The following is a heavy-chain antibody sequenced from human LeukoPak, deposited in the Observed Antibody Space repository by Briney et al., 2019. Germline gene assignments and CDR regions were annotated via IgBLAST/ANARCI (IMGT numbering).Heavy chain of an antibody. CDR2: IYYSGCT. V-gene: IGHV4-59*01. J-gene: IGHJ4*02. CDR1: GGSIISYY. Sequence: SESLSLTCTVSGGSIISYYWSWIRQPPGKGLEWIGYIYYSGCTNYNPSLKSRVTISVDTSKNQSSLKLSSVTAADTAVYYCAKGDNQTPVPGTDDDYWGQGTLVTVSS. D-gene: IGHD6-19*01. CDR3: AKGDNQTPVPGTDDDY.